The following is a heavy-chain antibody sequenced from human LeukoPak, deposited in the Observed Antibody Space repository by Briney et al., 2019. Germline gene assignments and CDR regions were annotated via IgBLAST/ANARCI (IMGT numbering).Heavy chain of an antibody. Sequence: PGGSLRLSCVGSGFTLSDAWMSWVRQAPGKGLEWVGRIKSKSDGGTIDYAAPVKGRFTISIDDSRNTLYLPMNSLKTDDTAVYYCTTRRQDGWWGQGTLVTVS. CDR1: GFTLSDAW. V-gene: IGHV3-15*01. CDR2: IKSKSDGGTI. D-gene: IGHD2-15*01. CDR3: TTRRQDGW. J-gene: IGHJ4*02.